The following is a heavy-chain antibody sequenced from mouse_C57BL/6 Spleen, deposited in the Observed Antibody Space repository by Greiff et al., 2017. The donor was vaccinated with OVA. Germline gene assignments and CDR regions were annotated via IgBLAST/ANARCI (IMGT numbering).Heavy chain of an antibody. CDR1: GYTFTGYW. J-gene: IGHJ2*01. CDR3: ARGGFHITTVVGGMDY. V-gene: IGHV1-9*01. CDR2: ILPGSGST. Sequence: QVQLQQSGAELMKPGASVKLSCKATGYTFTGYWIEWVKQRPGHGLEWIGEILPGSGSTNYNEKFKGKATFTADTSSNTAYMQLSSLTTEDSAIYYCARGGFHITTVVGGMDYWGQGTTLTVSS. D-gene: IGHD1-1*01.